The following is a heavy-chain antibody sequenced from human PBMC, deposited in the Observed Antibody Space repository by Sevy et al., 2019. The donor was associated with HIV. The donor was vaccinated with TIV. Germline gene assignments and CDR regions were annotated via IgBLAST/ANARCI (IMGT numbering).Heavy chain of an antibody. CDR2: IYYSGST. D-gene: IGHD1-26*01. CDR1: GGSISSYY. Sequence: SETLSLTCTVSGGSISSYYWSWIRQPPGKGLEWIGSIYYSGSTNYNPSLKSRVTISVDTSENQFSLMLSSVTAADTAVYYCARVGSDWELDYWGQGTLVTVSS. V-gene: IGHV4-59*01. J-gene: IGHJ4*02. CDR3: ARVGSDWELDY.